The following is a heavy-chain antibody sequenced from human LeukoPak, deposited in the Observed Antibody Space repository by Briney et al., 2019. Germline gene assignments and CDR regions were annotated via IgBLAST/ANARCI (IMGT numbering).Heavy chain of an antibody. CDR2: IYYSGST. J-gene: IGHJ4*02. D-gene: IGHD3-9*01. Sequence: PSETLSLTCTVSGGSISSSSYYWGWIRQPPGKGLEWIGSIYYSGSTYYNPSLKSRVTISVDTSKNQFSLKLSSVTAADTAVYYCARSSVGDILTGYYTFDYWGQGTLVTVSS. CDR1: GGSISSSSYY. CDR3: ARSSVGDILTGYYTFDY. V-gene: IGHV4-39*01.